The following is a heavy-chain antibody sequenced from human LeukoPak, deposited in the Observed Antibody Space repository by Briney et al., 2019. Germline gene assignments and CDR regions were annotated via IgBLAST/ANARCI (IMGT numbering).Heavy chain of an antibody. J-gene: IGHJ4*02. D-gene: IGHD6-13*01. CDR3: ARSLRIAAAGY. V-gene: IGHV3-21*01. Sequence: GGSLRLSCAASGFTFSSYSMNWVRQAPGKGLEWVSSISSSSSYIYYADSVKGRFTISRDNAKNSLYLQMNSLRAEDTAVYYCARSLRIAAAGYWGQGTLVTVSS. CDR2: ISSSSSYI. CDR1: GFTFSSYS.